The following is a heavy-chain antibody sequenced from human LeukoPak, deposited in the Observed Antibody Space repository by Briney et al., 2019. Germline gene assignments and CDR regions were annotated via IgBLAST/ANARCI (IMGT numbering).Heavy chain of an antibody. CDR1: GFTFSSYS. CDR3: ATDTRGGNFDY. V-gene: IGHV3-48*01. D-gene: IGHD3-10*01. CDR2: ISGSSTSV. J-gene: IGHJ4*02. Sequence: PGGSLRLSCAASGFTFSSYSMTWVRQAPGKGLECISYISGSSTSVYYADSVKGRFTISRDNAKNSLYLRMNSLRAEDTAVYYCATDTRGGNFDYWGQGTLVTVSS.